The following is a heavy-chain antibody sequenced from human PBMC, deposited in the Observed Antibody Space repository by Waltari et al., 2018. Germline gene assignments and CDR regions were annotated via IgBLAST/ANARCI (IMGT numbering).Heavy chain of an antibody. D-gene: IGHD2-15*01. CDR3: AKGLGIGAFDI. J-gene: IGHJ3*02. CDR1: GLTFDDYA. Sequence: EVQLVESGGGLVQPGRSMRVSCAASGLTFDDYAMQWVRQAPGKSREWVSGIRWNSCSIGYADSVKCRFTISRDNAKNSLYLQMNSLRAEDTALYYCAKGLGIGAFDIWGQGTMVTVSS. V-gene: IGHV3-9*01. CDR2: IRWNSCSI.